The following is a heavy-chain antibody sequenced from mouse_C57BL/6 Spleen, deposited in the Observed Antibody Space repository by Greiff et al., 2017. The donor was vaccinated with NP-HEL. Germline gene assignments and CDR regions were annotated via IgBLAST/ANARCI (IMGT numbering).Heavy chain of an antibody. J-gene: IGHJ3*01. D-gene: IGHD3-3*01. V-gene: IGHV5-4*01. CDR2: ISDGGSYT. Sequence: DVHLVESGGGLVKPGGSLKLSCAASGFTFSSYAMSWVRQTPEKRLEWVATISDGGSYTYYPDNVKGRFTISRDNAKNNLYLQMSHLKSEDTAMYYCARDVGTECAYWGQGTLVTVSA. CDR1: GFTFSSYA. CDR3: ARDVGTECAY.